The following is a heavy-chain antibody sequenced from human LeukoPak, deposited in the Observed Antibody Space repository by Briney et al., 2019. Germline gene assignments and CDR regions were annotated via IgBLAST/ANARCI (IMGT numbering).Heavy chain of an antibody. V-gene: IGHV4-4*07. CDR1: GGSVNGYY. J-gene: IGHJ6*03. CDR2: IYSTGST. Sequence: KSSETLSLTCTVSGGSVNGYYCSWIRQPAGKGLEWIGRIYSTGSTDYNASLKSRVTMSVDTSKNQFSLKLSSVTAADTAVYYCARMSYDRTGEGRANLYYYYMAVWGKGTTVTVSS. D-gene: IGHD3-3*01. CDR3: ARMSYDRTGEGRANLYYYYMAV.